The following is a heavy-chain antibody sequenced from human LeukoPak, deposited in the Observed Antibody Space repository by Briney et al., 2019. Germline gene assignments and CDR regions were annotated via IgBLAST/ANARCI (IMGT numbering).Heavy chain of an antibody. Sequence: GESLKISCKGSGYTFPSYWSAGVRQMHGKGLEWMGIIYPGDSDTRYSPSFQGQVTISADKSISTAFLQWSSLKASDTAMYYCARQTASCSSTSCYEFDYWGQGTLVTVSS. CDR2: IYPGDSDT. CDR3: ARQTASCSSTSCYEFDY. CDR1: GYTFPSYW. D-gene: IGHD2-2*01. V-gene: IGHV5-51*01. J-gene: IGHJ4*02.